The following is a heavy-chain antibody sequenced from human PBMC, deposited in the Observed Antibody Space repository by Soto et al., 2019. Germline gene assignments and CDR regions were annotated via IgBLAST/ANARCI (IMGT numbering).Heavy chain of an antibody. CDR2: IVPVFGRP. J-gene: IGHJ4*02. D-gene: IGHD4-17*01. Sequence: GASVKVSCKASGGSFSNFGSSWVRQAPGQGFEWMGGIVPVFGRPNYAQRFRGRLTITADESTSTGYMELISLRSDDTAVYYCAKEPPVTTLDPPSLDYWGQGTLVTVSS. V-gene: IGHV1-69*13. CDR3: AKEPPVTTLDPPSLDY. CDR1: GGSFSNFG.